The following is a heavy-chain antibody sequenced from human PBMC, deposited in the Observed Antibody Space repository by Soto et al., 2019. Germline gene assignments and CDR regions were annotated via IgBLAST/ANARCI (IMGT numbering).Heavy chain of an antibody. D-gene: IGHD3-10*01. CDR3: ANHLWFRELSN. V-gene: IGHV3-23*01. CDR1: GFTFSSYA. J-gene: IGHJ4*02. Sequence: EVQLLESGGGLVQPGGSLRLSCAASGFTFSSYAMSWVRQAPGKGLEWVSAISGSGGSTYYADSVKGRFTISSDTSKNSLYLQMNRLRAEDTAVYYCANHLWFRELSNWGQGTLVTVSS. CDR2: ISGSGGST.